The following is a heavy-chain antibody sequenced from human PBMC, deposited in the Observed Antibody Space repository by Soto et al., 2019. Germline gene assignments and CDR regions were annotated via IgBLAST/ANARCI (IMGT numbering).Heavy chain of an antibody. V-gene: IGHV5-51*01. J-gene: IGHJ6*02. CDR3: AGGGVRGVITRTRDYYGMDV. CDR1: GYRVTSYW. Sequence: GESLKISCKGSGYRVTSYWIGWVRQMHGKGLEWMGIIYPGDSDTRYSPSFQGQVTISADKSISTAYLQWSSLKASDTAMYYCAGGGVRGVITRTRDYYGMDVWGQGTTVTVSS. CDR2: IYPGDSDT. D-gene: IGHD3-10*01.